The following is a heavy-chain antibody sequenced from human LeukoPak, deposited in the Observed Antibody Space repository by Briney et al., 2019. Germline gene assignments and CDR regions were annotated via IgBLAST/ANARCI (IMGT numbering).Heavy chain of an antibody. J-gene: IGHJ6*03. CDR3: ARIPWGYSYYMDV. CDR1: GGPISSRNYY. Sequence: SETLSLTCTVSGGPISSRNYYWGWIRQPPGKGLEWIGSLYYSGSTYYNPSLKSRVTISVDTSKNQFSLKVNSVTAADTATYYCARIPWGYSYYMDVWGKGTTVTISS. CDR2: LYYSGST. D-gene: IGHD1-26*01. V-gene: IGHV4-39*07.